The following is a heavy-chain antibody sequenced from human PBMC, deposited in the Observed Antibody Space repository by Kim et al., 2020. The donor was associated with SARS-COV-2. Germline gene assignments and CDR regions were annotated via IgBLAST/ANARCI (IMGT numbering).Heavy chain of an antibody. D-gene: IGHD1-7*01. J-gene: IGHJ5*02. CDR2: ISSDGSKK. Sequence: GGSLRLSCAASGFTFSSYGMHWVRQAPGKGLEWVTVISSDGSKKYYADSVKGRFTISRDDSKNTVYLQMNSLRAEDTAVYYCAKGVYAYNWNYFDPWGQGTLVTVSS. CDR3: AKGVYAYNWNYFDP. V-gene: IGHV3-30*18. CDR1: GFTFSSYG.